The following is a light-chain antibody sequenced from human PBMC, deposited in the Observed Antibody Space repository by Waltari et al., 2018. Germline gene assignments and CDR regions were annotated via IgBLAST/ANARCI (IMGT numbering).Light chain of an antibody. V-gene: IGLV3-1*01. Sequence: SYELTQPPSVSVSPGQTATITCSGDRVADTYFWCDQQRPGQSPVLVIFHHSQRPSGIPERFGGSTSGNTATLTFREAQTMDEADYYCQAWVSRTVVFVGGTKLTVL. CDR1: RVADTY. J-gene: IGLJ2*01. CDR2: HHS. CDR3: QAWVSRTVV.